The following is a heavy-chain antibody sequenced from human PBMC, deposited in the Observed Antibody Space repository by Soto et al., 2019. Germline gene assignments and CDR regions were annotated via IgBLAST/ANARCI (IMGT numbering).Heavy chain of an antibody. D-gene: IGHD6-6*01. CDR3: ARDPHRKLPSRYYYGMDV. CDR2: ISFDGTYE. V-gene: IGHV3-30-3*01. J-gene: IGHJ6*02. Sequence: QVQLVESGGGVVQPGRSLRLSCAASGFTFNNYAIHWVRQAPGKGLEWVSLISFDGTYEYYADSVKGRFTIYRDNFKNTLYLQMNSLRAEDTAVYYCARDPHRKLPSRYYYGMDVWGQGTTVTVSS. CDR1: GFTFNNYA.